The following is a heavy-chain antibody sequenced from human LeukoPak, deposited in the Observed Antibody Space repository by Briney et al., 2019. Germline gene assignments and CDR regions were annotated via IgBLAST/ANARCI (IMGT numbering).Heavy chain of an antibody. D-gene: IGHD2/OR15-2a*01. CDR3: VRGYYSNSFDF. Sequence: GGSLRLSCAASGYTLTSHSMSWVRQAPGKGLEWVSFISNSDDTRYYADSVRGRFTISRDDAKNSLYLQMSSLRDGDTAVYYCVRGYYSNSFDFWGQGTVVTVSS. CDR1: GYTLTSHS. J-gene: IGHJ3*01. V-gene: IGHV3-48*02. CDR2: ISNSDDTR.